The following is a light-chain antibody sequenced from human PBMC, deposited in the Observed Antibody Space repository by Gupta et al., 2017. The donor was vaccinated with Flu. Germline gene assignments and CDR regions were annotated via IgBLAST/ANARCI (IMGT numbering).Light chain of an antibody. Sequence: RVTISCSGSRANIGSNNVNWYRQVPGTAPELLIYSDNQRPSGVPDRFSGSKSGTAASLAISGLQSEDEADYYCAAWHDSLIGYLFGTGTKLTVL. V-gene: IGLV1-44*01. J-gene: IGLJ1*01. CDR2: SDN. CDR3: AAWHDSLIGYL. CDR1: RANIGSNN.